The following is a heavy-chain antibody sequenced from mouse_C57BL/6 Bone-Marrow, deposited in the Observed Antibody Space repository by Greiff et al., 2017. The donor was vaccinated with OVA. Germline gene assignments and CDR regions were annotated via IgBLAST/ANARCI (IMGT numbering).Heavy chain of an antibody. Sequence: QVQLKQPGAELVKPGASVKLSCKASGYTFTSYWMHWVKQRPGQGLEWIGMIHPNSGSTNYNEKFKSKATLTVDKSSSTAYMQLSSLTSEDSAVYYCARREGYDEGFDVWGTGTTVTVSS. V-gene: IGHV1-64*01. J-gene: IGHJ1*03. CDR3: ARREGYDEGFDV. D-gene: IGHD2-2*01. CDR2: IHPNSGST. CDR1: GYTFTSYW.